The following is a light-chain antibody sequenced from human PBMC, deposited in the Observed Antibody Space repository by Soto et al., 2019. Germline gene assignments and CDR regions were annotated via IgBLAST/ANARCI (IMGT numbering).Light chain of an antibody. CDR2: DDS. V-gene: IGLV3-21*02. CDR3: QVWDSSSDHRV. CDR1: NIGSKS. J-gene: IGLJ2*01. Sequence: SYELTQPPSVSVAPGQTARITCGGNNIGSKSVHWYQQKPGQAPVLVVYDDSDRPSGIPDRFSGSNSGNTATLTISRVEAGDEADYYCQVWDSSSDHRVFGGGTQLTVL.